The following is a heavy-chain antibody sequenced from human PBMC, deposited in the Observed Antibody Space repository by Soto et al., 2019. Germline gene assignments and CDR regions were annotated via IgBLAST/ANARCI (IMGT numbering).Heavy chain of an antibody. Sequence: QVQLVQSGAEVKKPGASVTVSCKASGYTFPSYGISWVRQAPGQGLEWMGWISAYNGNTNYAQKLQVRVTMTTDSTTRTAHMELRSLGSDDTAVYYSARDSPRGGHNHDWGQGNLGTVSS. D-gene: IGHD3-10*01. CDR3: ARDSPRGGHNHD. CDR1: GYTFPSYG. J-gene: IGHJ4*02. CDR2: ISAYNGNT. V-gene: IGHV1-18*01.